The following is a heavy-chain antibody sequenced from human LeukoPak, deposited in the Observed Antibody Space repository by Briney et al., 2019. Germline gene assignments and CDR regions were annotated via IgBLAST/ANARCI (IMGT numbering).Heavy chain of an antibody. J-gene: IGHJ4*02. CDR3: ARKYCTGGSCYFDY. D-gene: IGHD2-8*02. CDR2: ITYSGSSM. V-gene: IGHV3-48*03. CDR1: GFTFSTYE. Sequence: GGSLRLSCAASGFTFSTYEMNWVRQAPGKGLEWVSYITYSGSSMSYADSVKGRFTISRDNAKNSPYLQMNSLRAEDTALYYCARKYCTGGSCYFDYWGQGTLVTVSS.